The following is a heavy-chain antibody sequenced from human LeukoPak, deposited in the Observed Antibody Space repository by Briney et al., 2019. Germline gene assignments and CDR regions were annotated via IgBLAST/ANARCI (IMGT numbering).Heavy chain of an antibody. Sequence: GGSLRLSCVASGFTLRSYVMSWVRQAPGKGLEWVANIKQDGSEKYYVDSVKGRFTISRDNAKNSLYLQMNSLRAEDTAVYYCARGITMVRGVIITADAFDIWGQGTMVTVSS. D-gene: IGHD3-10*01. J-gene: IGHJ3*02. CDR2: IKQDGSEK. V-gene: IGHV3-7*04. CDR3: ARGITMVRGVIITADAFDI. CDR1: GFTLRSYV.